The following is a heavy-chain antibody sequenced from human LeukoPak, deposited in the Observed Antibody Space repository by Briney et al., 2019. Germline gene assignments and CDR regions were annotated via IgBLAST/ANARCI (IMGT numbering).Heavy chain of an antibody. CDR1: GYTFTSHY. CDR2: INPNAGST. Sequence: GASVKVSCKASGYTFTSHYMHWVRQPPGQGLEWMGIINPNAGSTSYAQKFQGRGSMTRDTSTSTVYMELSSLRSEAPAVYYCARAAKRITMIVVVAAFDIWGQGTMVPVSS. V-gene: IGHV1-46*01. D-gene: IGHD3-22*01. J-gene: IGHJ3*02. CDR3: ARAAKRITMIVVVAAFDI.